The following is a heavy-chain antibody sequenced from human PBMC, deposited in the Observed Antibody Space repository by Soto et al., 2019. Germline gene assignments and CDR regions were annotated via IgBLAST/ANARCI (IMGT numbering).Heavy chain of an antibody. CDR2: MNPNSGNT. V-gene: IGHV1-8*01. Sequence: QVQLVQSGAEVKKPGASVKVSCKASGYTFTSYDINWVRQATGQGLEWMGWMNPNSGNTGYAQKFQGRVTMTRNTXIXXAYMELSSLRSEDTAVYYCAQAGGGYDLTSFGMDVWGQGTTVTVSS. D-gene: IGHD5-12*01. CDR1: GYTFTSYD. CDR3: AQAGGGYDLTSFGMDV. J-gene: IGHJ6*02.